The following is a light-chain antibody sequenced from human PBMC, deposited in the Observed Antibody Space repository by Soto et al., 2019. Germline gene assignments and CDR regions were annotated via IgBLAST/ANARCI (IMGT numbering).Light chain of an antibody. CDR3: QQYNNWPPWT. J-gene: IGKJ1*01. CDR1: QSLSSN. CDR2: GAS. Sequence: EIVMTQSPGTLSVSPGERATLSGRASQSLSSNLAWYQQKPGQAPRLLIYGASTRATGIPARFSGSGSGTEFTLTISSLQSEDFAVYYCQQYNNWPPWTFGQGTRVEI. V-gene: IGKV3-15*01.